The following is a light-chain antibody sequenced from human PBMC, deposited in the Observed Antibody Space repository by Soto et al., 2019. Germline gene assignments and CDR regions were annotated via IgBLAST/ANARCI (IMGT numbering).Light chain of an antibody. J-gene: IGKJ4*01. Sequence: EIVLTQSPCTLSLSPGERATLSCRASQSVSSSFLAWYQQKDGQAPRLLIYGASSRATGIPDRFSGSGSGTEFTLTISGLQPEDFATYFCLQHNSYPLTFGGGTKV. CDR1: QSVSSSF. CDR2: GAS. CDR3: LQHNSYPLT. V-gene: IGKV3-20*01.